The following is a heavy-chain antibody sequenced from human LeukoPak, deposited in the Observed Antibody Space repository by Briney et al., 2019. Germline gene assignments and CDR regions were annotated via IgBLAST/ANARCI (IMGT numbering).Heavy chain of an antibody. CDR3: ARRGSGWYWDY. CDR2: IYPGDSDT. CDR1: GYSFTSYW. V-gene: IGHV5-51*01. D-gene: IGHD6-19*01. Sequence: GAALKISCKGSGYSFTSYWIGWGRQMPGKGVGWMGIIYPGDSDTRYSPSFQGQVTISADKSISTAYLQWSSLKASDTAMYYCARRGSGWYWDYWGQGTLVTVSS. J-gene: IGHJ4*02.